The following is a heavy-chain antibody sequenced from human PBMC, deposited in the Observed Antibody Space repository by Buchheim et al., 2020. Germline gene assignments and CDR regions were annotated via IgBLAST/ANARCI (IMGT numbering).Heavy chain of an antibody. CDR2: ISTGSSST. J-gene: IGHJ4*02. CDR3: AREVKGAARYFDY. Sequence: QIQLVESGGDWVNPGGSLRLSCAASGFTFSDYYMSWIRQAPGKGLEWVPYISTGSSSTNYADSVKGRFIISRDHANNSLYLQMNSLRAEDTAVYFCAREVKGAARYFDYWGQGTL. V-gene: IGHV3-11*05. CDR1: GFTFSDYY. D-gene: IGHD6-6*01.